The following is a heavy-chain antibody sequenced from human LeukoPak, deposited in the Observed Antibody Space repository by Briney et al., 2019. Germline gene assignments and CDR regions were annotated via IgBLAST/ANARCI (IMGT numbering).Heavy chain of an antibody. V-gene: IGHV3-30-3*01. D-gene: IGHD3-3*01. J-gene: IGHJ4*02. Sequence: PGRSLRLSCAASGFTFSSYAMHWVRQAPGKGLEWVAVISYDGSNKYYADSVKGRFTISRDNSKNTLYLQMNSLRAEDTAVYYCARDLGIYPSIFGVGLDSWGQGSLVTVSS. CDR1: GFTFSSYA. CDR3: ARDLGIYPSIFGVGLDS. CDR2: ISYDGSNK.